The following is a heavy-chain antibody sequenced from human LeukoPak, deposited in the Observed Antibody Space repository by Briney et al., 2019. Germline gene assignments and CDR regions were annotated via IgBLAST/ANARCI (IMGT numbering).Heavy chain of an antibody. CDR3: ARQGLYYYGSGSYSLTGNWFDP. D-gene: IGHD3-10*01. V-gene: IGHV5-10-1*01. CDR2: IDPNDSYT. J-gene: IGHJ5*02. CDR1: GYSFTSYW. Sequence: GESPKTSCKGFGYSFTSYWIGWVRQMPRKGLEWMGRIDPNDSYTNYSPSFQGHVTISADKSNSTAYLQWSSLKASDTAMYYCARQGLYYYGSGSYSLTGNWFDPWGQGTLVTVSS.